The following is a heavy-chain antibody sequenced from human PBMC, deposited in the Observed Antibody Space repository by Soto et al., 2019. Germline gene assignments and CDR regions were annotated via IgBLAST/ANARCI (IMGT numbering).Heavy chain of an antibody. D-gene: IGHD3-10*01. J-gene: IGHJ6*03. V-gene: IGHV4-59*01. Sequence: QVQLQESGPGLVKPSETLSLTCTVSGDSLSNYYWSWIRQSPGKGLEWIGYIYYSENTNFNPSLKSRVTISVDTSKNQFSLKLNSVTAADTAVYYCARGSRWFGGSYPWGYFYYMDVWGKGTTVTVSS. CDR2: IYYSENT. CDR3: ARGSRWFGGSYPWGYFYYMDV. CDR1: GDSLSNYY.